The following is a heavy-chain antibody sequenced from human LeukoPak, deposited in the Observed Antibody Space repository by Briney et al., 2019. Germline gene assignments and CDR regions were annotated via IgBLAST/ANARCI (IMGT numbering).Heavy chain of an antibody. CDR3: AKSSSSRNFDWLLYEGGYYFDY. J-gene: IGHJ4*02. CDR1: GFTFSSYG. V-gene: IGHV3-30*18. Sequence: PGGSLRLSCAASGFTFSSYGMHWVRQAPGKGLEWVAVISYDGSNKYYADSVKGRFTISRDNSKNTLYLQVSSLRAEDTAVYYCAKSSSSRNFDWLLYEGGYYFDYWGQGTLVTVSS. D-gene: IGHD3-9*01. CDR2: ISYDGSNK.